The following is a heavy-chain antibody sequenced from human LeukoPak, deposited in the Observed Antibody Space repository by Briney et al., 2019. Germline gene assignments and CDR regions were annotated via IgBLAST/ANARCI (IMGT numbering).Heavy chain of an antibody. CDR1: GFTFSTYG. D-gene: IGHD1-26*01. V-gene: IGHV3-30*18. CDR2: ISYDGSNK. Sequence: WGSLRLSCAASGFTFSTYGIHWVRQAPGKGLEWVAVISYDGSNKYYADSVKGRFTISRDNSKNTLYLQMNSLRAEDTAVYYCAKAIYSGSYYGLYFQHWGQGTLVTVSS. CDR3: AKAIYSGSYYGLYFQH. J-gene: IGHJ1*01.